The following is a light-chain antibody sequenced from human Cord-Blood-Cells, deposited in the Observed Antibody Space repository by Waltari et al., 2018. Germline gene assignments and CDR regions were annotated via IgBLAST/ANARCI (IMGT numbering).Light chain of an antibody. CDR2: EVS. J-gene: IGLJ3*02. CDR1: SSDVGGYNY. V-gene: IGLV2-11*01. Sequence: QSALTQPRSVSGSPGQSVTISCTGTSSDVGGYNYVSWYQPHPGKAPKRMIYEVSKRPSGVPVRFSGSKSGNTASLTISGLQAEDEADYDCCSYAGSYTLVFGGGTKLTVL. CDR3: CSYAGSYTLV.